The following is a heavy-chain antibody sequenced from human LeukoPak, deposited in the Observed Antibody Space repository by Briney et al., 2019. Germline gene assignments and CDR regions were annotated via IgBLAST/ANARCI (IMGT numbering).Heavy chain of an antibody. CDR2: ISGNGNNV. V-gene: IGHV3-23*01. D-gene: IGHD6-13*01. J-gene: IGHJ4*02. CDR3: GRAVVGTTAYYFDY. CDR1: GFTFDDYG. Sequence: GGSLRLSCAASGFTFDDYGMSWVRQAPGKGLEWVSAISGNGNNVHYSDSVKGRFTISRDNSKNTLYLQMNSLRGGDTAVYYCGRAVVGTTAYYFDYWGQGTLVTVSA.